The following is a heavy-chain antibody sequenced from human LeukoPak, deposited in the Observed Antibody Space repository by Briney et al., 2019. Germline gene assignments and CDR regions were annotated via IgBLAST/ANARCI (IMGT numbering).Heavy chain of an antibody. V-gene: IGHV1-2*02. D-gene: IGHD1-7*01. CDR2: INPNSGGT. J-gene: IGHJ4*02. CDR3: ARNWNCVGHQDY. Sequence: EASVKVSCKASRYTFTGYYMHWVRQAPGQGLEWMGWINPNSGGTNYAQKFQGRVTMTRDTSISTAYMELSRLRSDDTAVYYCARNWNCVGHQDYWGQGTLVTVSS. CDR1: RYTFTGYY.